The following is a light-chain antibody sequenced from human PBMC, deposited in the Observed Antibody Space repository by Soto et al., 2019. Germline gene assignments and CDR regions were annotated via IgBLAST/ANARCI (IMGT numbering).Light chain of an antibody. CDR1: SSDVGGYNY. J-gene: IGLJ1*01. Sequence: ALGPPRSLSGSPGQSVPISCTGTSSDVGGYNYVSWYQQHPGKAPKLMIYDVTQRPSGVPDRFSGSRSGNTASLTISGLQPEDEADYYCCSYAATYSYVFGTGTKVTGL. V-gene: IGLV2-11*01. CDR2: DVT. CDR3: CSYAATYSYV.